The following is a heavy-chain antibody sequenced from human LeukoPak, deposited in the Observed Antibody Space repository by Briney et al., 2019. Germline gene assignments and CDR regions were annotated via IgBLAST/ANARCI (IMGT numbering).Heavy chain of an antibody. Sequence: PGGSLRLSCAASGFTFSDYYMSWIRQAPGKGLQWVSYISSSGTFIYYADSAEGRFAISRDNAKNSLYLQMSSLRAEDTAVYYCARCRNADTAMLNFDYWGQGTLVTVSS. V-gene: IGHV3-11*01. CDR1: GFTFSDYY. CDR2: ISSSGTFI. J-gene: IGHJ4*02. D-gene: IGHD5-18*01. CDR3: ARCRNADTAMLNFDY.